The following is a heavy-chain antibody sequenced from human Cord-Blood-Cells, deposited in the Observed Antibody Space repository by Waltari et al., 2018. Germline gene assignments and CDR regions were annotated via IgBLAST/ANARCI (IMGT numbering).Heavy chain of an antibody. Sequence: QVQLVQSGAEVKKPGASVKVSCKASGSTFTGYYMHCVRQAPGQGLEWMGWINPNSGGTNYAQKFQGRVTMTRDTSISTAYMELSRLRSDDTAVYYCARDLDLLYYYYMDVWGKGTTVTVSS. D-gene: IGHD2-15*01. CDR2: INPNSGGT. CDR1: GSTFTGYY. V-gene: IGHV1-2*02. CDR3: ARDLDLLYYYYMDV. J-gene: IGHJ6*03.